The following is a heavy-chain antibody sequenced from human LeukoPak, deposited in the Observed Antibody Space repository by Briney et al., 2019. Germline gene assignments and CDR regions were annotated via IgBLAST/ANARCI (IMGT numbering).Heavy chain of an antibody. D-gene: IGHD3-22*01. J-gene: IGHJ5*02. Sequence: SETLSLTCTVSGGSISSYYWSWIRQPPGKGLEWVGYIYYSGCTNYNPPLTSRVTISVDTSKNQFSLKLSSVTAADTAVYYCARTRFGNYDSNPLRWFDPWGQGTLVTVSS. CDR1: GGSISSYY. V-gene: IGHV4-59*01. CDR3: ARTRFGNYDSNPLRWFDP. CDR2: IYYSGCT.